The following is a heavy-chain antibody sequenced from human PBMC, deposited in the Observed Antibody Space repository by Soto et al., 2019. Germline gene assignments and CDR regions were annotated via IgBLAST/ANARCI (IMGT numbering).Heavy chain of an antibody. CDR3: ATVTEYYDILNGYYTQYYFDY. D-gene: IGHD3-9*01. Sequence: PSETLSLTCTVSGGSISSGGYYWSWIRQHPGKGLEWIGYIYYSGSTYYNPSLKSRVTISVDTSKNQFSLKLSSVTAADTAVYYCATVTEYYDILNGYYTQYYFDYWGQGTLVTVSS. CDR1: GGSISSGGYY. CDR2: IYYSGST. J-gene: IGHJ4*02. V-gene: IGHV4-31*03.